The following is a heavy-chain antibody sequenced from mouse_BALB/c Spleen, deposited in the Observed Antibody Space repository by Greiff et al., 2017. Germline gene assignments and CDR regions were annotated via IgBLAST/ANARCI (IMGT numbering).Heavy chain of an antibody. CDR3: ARSYGNYYFDY. D-gene: IGHD2-1*01. V-gene: IGHV1S137*01. CDR1: GYTFTDYA. Sequence: VKLVESGAELVRPGVSVKISCKGSGYTFTDYAMHWVKQSHAKSLEWIGVISTYYGDASYNQKFKGKATMTVDKSSSTAYMELARLTSEDSAIYYCARSYGNYYFDYWGQGTTLTVSS. J-gene: IGHJ2*01. CDR2: ISTYYGDA.